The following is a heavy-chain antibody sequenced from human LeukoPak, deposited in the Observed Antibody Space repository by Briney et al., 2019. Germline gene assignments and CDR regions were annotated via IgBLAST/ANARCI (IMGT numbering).Heavy chain of an antibody. D-gene: IGHD6-19*01. CDR3: AKESRGGWPFDY. CDR2: ISGSGDST. CDR1: GFTFSSYA. J-gene: IGHJ4*02. V-gene: IGHV3-23*01. Sequence: GGSLRLSCAASGFTFSSYAMSWVRQAPGKGLEWVSGISGSGDSTYYADSVKGRFTISRDNSKNTLYLQMNSLRVEDTAVYYCAKESRGGWPFDYWGQGTLVTVSS.